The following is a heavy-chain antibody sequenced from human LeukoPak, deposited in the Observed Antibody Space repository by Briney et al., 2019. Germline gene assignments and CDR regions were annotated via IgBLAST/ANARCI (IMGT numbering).Heavy chain of an antibody. Sequence: ASVKVSCKASGYTFTGHYMHWVRQAPGQGLEWMGWINPNSGGTNYAQKFQGRVTMTRDTSISTAYMELSRLRSDDTAVYYCARWGGRRYDFWSGYYPKFFDIWGQGTMVTVSS. J-gene: IGHJ3*02. D-gene: IGHD3-3*01. CDR3: ARWGGRRYDFWSGYYPKFFDI. CDR1: GYTFTGHY. V-gene: IGHV1-2*02. CDR2: INPNSGGT.